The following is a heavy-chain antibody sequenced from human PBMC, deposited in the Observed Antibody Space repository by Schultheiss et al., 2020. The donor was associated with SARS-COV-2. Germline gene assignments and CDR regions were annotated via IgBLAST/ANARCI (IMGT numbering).Heavy chain of an antibody. J-gene: IGHJ4*02. CDR3: ARDGEGIAAAGPFDY. D-gene: IGHD6-13*01. Sequence: GGSLRLSCAASGFTFSDYYMSWIRQAPGKGLEWVSSISSSSSYIYYADSVKGRFTISRDNSKNTLYLQMNSLRAEDTAVYYCARDGEGIAAAGPFDYWGQGTLVTVSS. CDR1: GFTFSDYY. CDR2: ISSSSSYI. V-gene: IGHV3-11*06.